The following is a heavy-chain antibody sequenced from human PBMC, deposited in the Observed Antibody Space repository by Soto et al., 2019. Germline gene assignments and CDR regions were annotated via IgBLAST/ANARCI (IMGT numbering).Heavy chain of an antibody. J-gene: IGHJ5*02. Sequence: SETLSLTCTVSGGSISSGGYYWSWIRQPPGTGLEWIGEINHSGSTNYNPSLKSRVTISVDTSKNQFSLKLSSVTAADTAVYYCARSVFPWGQGTLVTVSS. CDR3: ARSVFP. V-gene: IGHV4-39*07. CDR1: GGSISSGGYY. CDR2: INHSGST.